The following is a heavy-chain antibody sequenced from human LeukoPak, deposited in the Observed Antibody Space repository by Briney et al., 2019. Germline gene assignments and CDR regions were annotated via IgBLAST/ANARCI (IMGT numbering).Heavy chain of an antibody. Sequence: GASVKVSCKASGYTFTSYYMHWVRQAPGQGLEWMGIINPSGGSTSYAQKFQGRVTMTRDMSTSTVYMELSSLRSEDTAVYYCARIGALGDFDYWGQGTLVTVSS. CDR3: ARIGALGDFDY. CDR2: INPSGGST. V-gene: IGHV1-46*01. J-gene: IGHJ4*02. D-gene: IGHD1-26*01. CDR1: GYTFTSYY.